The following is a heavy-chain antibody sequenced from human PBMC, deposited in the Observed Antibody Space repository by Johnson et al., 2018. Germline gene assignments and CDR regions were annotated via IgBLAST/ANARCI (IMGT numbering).Heavy chain of an antibody. V-gene: IGHV3-33*01. CDR2: IWYDGRHK. Sequence: QVQLQESGGGVVQPGRSLRLSCAATAFTFSSYGMHWVRQAPGKGLEWVALIWYDGRHKYYADSVKGRFTISRDNSKNTLYLQMDSLRVEDTAVYYCVSGPDFSGDKCYSYYGMDVWGQGTTVTVSS. D-gene: IGHD2-15*01. CDR1: AFTFSSYG. CDR3: VSGPDFSGDKCYSYYGMDV. J-gene: IGHJ6*02.